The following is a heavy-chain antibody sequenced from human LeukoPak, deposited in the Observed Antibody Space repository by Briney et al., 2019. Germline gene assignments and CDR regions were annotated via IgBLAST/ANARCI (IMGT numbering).Heavy chain of an antibody. V-gene: IGHV3-7*01. D-gene: IGHD6-19*01. CDR3: ARCPYSSGSPIDY. Sequence: GGSLRLSCAASGFTFSGYCMSWVRQAPGKGLEWVANIKEDGSEKYYVDSVRGRFTISRDNAKNSLYLQMNSLRAEDTAAYYCARCPYSSGSPIDYWGQGTLVTVSS. CDR2: IKEDGSEK. J-gene: IGHJ4*02. CDR1: GFTFSGYC.